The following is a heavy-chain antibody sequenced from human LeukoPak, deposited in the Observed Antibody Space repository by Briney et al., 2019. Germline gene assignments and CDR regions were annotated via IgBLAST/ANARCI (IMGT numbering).Heavy chain of an antibody. V-gene: IGHV1-18*04. CDR3: ARNSGTFDP. Sequence: ASVKVSCKASGYAFTRYYIHWVRQAPGQGLEWMGWITPYNGYTNYAQKLQGRVTMTTDTSTSTAYMELRSLRSDDTAVYYCARNSGTFDPWGQGTLVTVSS. J-gene: IGHJ5*02. CDR2: ITPYNGYT. CDR1: GYAFTRYY. D-gene: IGHD1-1*01.